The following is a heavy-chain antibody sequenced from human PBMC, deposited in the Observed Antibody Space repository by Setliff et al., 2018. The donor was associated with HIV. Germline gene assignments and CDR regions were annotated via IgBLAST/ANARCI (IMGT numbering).Heavy chain of an antibody. D-gene: IGHD2-2*01. CDR3: ARLIPAIDY. CDR1: GYSISSGYY. J-gene: IGHJ4*02. Sequence: PSETLSLTCAVSGYSISSGYYGAWVRQSPGKGLEWIGSIYHSGSTHYNPSLKRRVTMSVDTSKNQFSLKLSSVTAADTAVYYCARLIPAIDYWGQGALVTVSS. V-gene: IGHV4-38-2*01. CDR2: IYHSGST.